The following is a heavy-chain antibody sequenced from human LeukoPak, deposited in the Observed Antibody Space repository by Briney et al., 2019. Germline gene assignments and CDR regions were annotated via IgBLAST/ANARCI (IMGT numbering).Heavy chain of an antibody. V-gene: IGHV4-59*01. D-gene: IGHD1-14*01. CDR2: VHYSGTA. J-gene: IGHJ4*02. Sequence: SETLSFTCTVSDGSITNYDWSWVRQPPGKGLEFIGHVHYSGTANYNPSLRSRVTISIDTSKKHFFLKLKSVTAADTAVYYCARTQKGDYWGQGTLVTVSS. CDR1: DGSITNYD. CDR3: ARTQKGDY.